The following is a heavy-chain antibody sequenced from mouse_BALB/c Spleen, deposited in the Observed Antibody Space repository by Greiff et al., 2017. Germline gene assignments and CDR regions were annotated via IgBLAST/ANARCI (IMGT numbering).Heavy chain of an antibody. Sequence: EVHLVESGPGLVKPSQSLSLTCSVTGYSITSGYYWNWIRQFPGNKLEWMGYISYDGSNNYNPSLKNRISITRDTSKNQFFLKLNSVTTEDTATYYGASLNGNYVFDYWGQGTTLTVSS. CDR1: GYSITSGYY. J-gene: IGHJ2*01. D-gene: IGHD2-1*01. CDR2: ISYDGSN. V-gene: IGHV3-6*02. CDR3: ASLNGNYVFDY.